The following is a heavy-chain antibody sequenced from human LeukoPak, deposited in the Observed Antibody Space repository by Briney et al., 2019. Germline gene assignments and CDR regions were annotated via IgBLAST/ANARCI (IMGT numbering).Heavy chain of an antibody. CDR2: ISYDGSNK. J-gene: IGHJ4*02. D-gene: IGHD4-17*01. CDR3: ARDGHPRVTTYVGY. Sequence: PGGSLRLSCAASGFTFSSYAMHWVRQAPGKGLEWVAVISYDGSNKYYADSVKGRFTISRDNSKNTLYLQMNSLRAEDTAVYYCARDGHPRVTTYVGYWGQGTLVTVSS. CDR1: GFTFSSYA. V-gene: IGHV3-30-3*01.